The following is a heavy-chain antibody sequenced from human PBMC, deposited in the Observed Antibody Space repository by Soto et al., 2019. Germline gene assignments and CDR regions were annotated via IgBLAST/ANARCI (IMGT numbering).Heavy chain of an antibody. D-gene: IGHD2-8*01. V-gene: IGHV4-61*01. CDR3: ASLRDGDYYYGMDV. CDR1: GGSVSSGSYY. Sequence: PSETLSLTCTVSGGSVSSGSYYWSWIRQPPGKGLEWIGYIYYSGSTNYNPSLKSRVTISVDTSKNQFSLKLSSVTAADTAVYYCASLRDGDYYYGMDVWGQGTTVTVSS. CDR2: IYYSGST. J-gene: IGHJ6*02.